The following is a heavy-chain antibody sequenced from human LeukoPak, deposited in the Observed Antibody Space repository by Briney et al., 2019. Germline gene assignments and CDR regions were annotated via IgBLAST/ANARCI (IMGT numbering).Heavy chain of an antibody. Sequence: SQTLSLTCTVSGGSISSGGYYWSWIRHHPGKGLEWIGYIYHSGSTYYNPSLKSRVTIPVDRSKNQFSLKLSSVTAADTAVYYCAMDSSGYYRGYFDYWGQGTLVTVSS. CDR2: IYHSGST. CDR1: GGSISSGGYY. V-gene: IGHV4-30-2*02. J-gene: IGHJ4*02. D-gene: IGHD3-22*01. CDR3: AMDSSGYYRGYFDY.